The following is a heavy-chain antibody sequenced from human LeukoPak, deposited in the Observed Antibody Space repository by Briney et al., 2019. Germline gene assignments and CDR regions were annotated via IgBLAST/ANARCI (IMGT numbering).Heavy chain of an antibody. CDR3: ARVGITMHYYYYGMDV. CDR2: IIPILGIA. J-gene: IGHJ6*02. Sequence: ASVEVSCKASGGTFSSDTISWVRHAPGQGLEWMGKIIPILGIANYAQKFQGRVTITADKSTSTAYMELSSLRSEDTAVYYCARVGITMHYYYYGMDVRGQGTTVTVSS. V-gene: IGHV1-69*02. CDR1: GGTFSSDT. D-gene: IGHD3-10*01.